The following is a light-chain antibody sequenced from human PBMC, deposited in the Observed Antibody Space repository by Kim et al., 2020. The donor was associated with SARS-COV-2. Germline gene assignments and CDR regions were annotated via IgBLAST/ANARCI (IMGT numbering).Light chain of an antibody. Sequence: SVGARVTITCRASQSISINLNWDQQKAGKAPRIPIYTASGLQSGVPSRFSGSGSGTDFTLTISGLQPEDFATYNCQQSFSKTPQYTFGQGTKLEI. CDR2: TAS. CDR3: QQSFSKTPQYT. J-gene: IGKJ2*01. V-gene: IGKV1-39*01. CDR1: QSISIN.